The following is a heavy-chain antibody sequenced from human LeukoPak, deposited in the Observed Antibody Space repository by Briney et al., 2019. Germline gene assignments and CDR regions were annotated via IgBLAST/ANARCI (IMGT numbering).Heavy chain of an antibody. CDR3: ARGYSSGWPDF. J-gene: IGHJ4*02. CDR2: IYGGGST. D-gene: IGHD6-25*01. V-gene: IGHV3-53*01. CDR1: GFTVSTSY. Sequence: GGSLRLSCAASGFTVSTSYMNWVRQAPGKGLEWVSVIYGGGSTYYADSVRGRFTISRDNSKHTLYLQMNSLRAEDTAVYFCARGYSSGWPDFWGQGTLVTVSS.